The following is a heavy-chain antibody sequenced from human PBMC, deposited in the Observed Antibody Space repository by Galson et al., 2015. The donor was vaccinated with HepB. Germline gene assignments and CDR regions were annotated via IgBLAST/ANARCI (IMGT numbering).Heavy chain of an antibody. V-gene: IGHV3-33*01. CDR1: GFTFSGYG. J-gene: IGHJ4*02. CDR2: MWYDGSNK. D-gene: IGHD4-17*01. Sequence: SLRLSCAASGFTFSGYGMHWVRQAPGKGLEWVAVMWYDGSNKYYADSVKGRFTISRDNSKNTLYLQMNSLRAEDTAVYYCARKLTTVTSPPGYWGQGTLVTVSS. CDR3: ARKLTTVTSPPGY.